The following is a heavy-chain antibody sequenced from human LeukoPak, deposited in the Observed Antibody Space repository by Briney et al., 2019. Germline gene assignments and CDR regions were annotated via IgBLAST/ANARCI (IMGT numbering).Heavy chain of an antibody. V-gene: IGHV4-38-2*02. CDR2: MYHNSGAT. Sequence: PSETVSLTCTVCGYSITTGYYWAGIRQPPGKGPEWIGSMYHNSGATFYSPSLKSRVTISVDTSENHFYLKLNSVTAADTAVYYCARRAHYYDSSGYRDPVDYWGQGTLVTVSS. CDR3: ARRAHYYDSSGYRDPVDY. CDR1: GYSITTGYY. J-gene: IGHJ4*02. D-gene: IGHD3-22*01.